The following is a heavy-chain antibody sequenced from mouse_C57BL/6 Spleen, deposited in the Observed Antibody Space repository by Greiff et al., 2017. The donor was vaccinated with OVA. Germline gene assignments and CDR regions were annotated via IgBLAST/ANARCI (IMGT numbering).Heavy chain of an antibody. Sequence: VKLMESGAELVRPGASVTLSCKASGYTFTDYEMHWVKQTPVHGLEWIGAIDPETGGTAYNQKFKGKAILTADKSSSTAYMELRSLTSEDSAVYYCTRERTTTVPFDYWGQGTTLTVSS. CDR2: IDPETGGT. J-gene: IGHJ2*01. V-gene: IGHV1-15*01. CDR3: TRERTTTVPFDY. D-gene: IGHD1-1*01. CDR1: GYTFTDYE.